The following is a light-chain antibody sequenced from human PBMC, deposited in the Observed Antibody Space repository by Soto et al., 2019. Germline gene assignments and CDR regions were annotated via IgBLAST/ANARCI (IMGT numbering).Light chain of an antibody. Sequence: EIVMTQSPATLSVSPGERATLSCRASQSVSGNLAWYQQKPGQAPRLLIYGASTRATGIPARFSGSGSGTEYTLTISSLQSEDFAVYYCQQYTNWPLTFGGGTKVEIK. CDR1: QSVSGN. CDR2: GAS. V-gene: IGKV3-15*01. J-gene: IGKJ4*01. CDR3: QQYTNWPLT.